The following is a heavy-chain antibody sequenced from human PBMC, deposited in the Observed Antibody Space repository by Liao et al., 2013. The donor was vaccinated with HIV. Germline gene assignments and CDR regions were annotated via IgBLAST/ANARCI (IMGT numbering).Heavy chain of an antibody. D-gene: IGHD3-3*01. V-gene: IGHV4-59*01. Sequence: QVQLQESGPGLVKPSETLSLTCTVSGGSISRYYWSWIRQPAGKGLEWIGYIYYSGSTNYNPSLKNRVTISVDTSKNQFSLKLSSVTAADTAVYYCARGSYDFWSGYYPTYYYNYMDVWGKGTTVTVSS. CDR1: GGSISRYY. J-gene: IGHJ6*03. CDR3: ARGSYDFWSGYYPTYYYNYMDV. CDR2: IYYSGST.